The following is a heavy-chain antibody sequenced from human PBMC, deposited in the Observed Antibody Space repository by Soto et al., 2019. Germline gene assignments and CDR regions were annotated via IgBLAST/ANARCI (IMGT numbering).Heavy chain of an antibody. CDR3: AKDPPGGSGWYENWFAP. CDR2: ISGSGGST. D-gene: IGHD6-19*01. V-gene: IGHV3-23*01. J-gene: IGHJ5*02. CDR1: GFTFSSYA. Sequence: EVQLLESGGGLVQPGGSLRLSCAASGFTFSSYAMSWVRQAPGKGLEWVSAISGSGGSTYYADFVKGRFTISRDNSKNTLYLQMNSLRVEDTAVYYCAKDPPGGSGWYENWFAPWGQGTLVPVSS.